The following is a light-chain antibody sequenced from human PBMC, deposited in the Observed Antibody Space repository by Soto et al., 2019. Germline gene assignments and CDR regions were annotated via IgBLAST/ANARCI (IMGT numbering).Light chain of an antibody. Sequence: QSLLTQPPSASGSPGQSVTISCTGTTSDVGGYKYVSWHQQHPGKAPKLIIYEVAKRPSGVPDRFSGSKSGNTASLTVSGLQAEDEADYYCSSYAGSNTFVCGPGTKVTVL. CDR1: TSDVGGYKY. V-gene: IGLV2-8*01. CDR3: SSYAGSNTFV. CDR2: EVA. J-gene: IGLJ1*01.